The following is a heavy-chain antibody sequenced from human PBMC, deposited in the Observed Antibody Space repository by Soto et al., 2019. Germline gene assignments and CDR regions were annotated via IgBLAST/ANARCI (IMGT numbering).Heavy chain of an antibody. V-gene: IGHV5-51*01. CDR3: ARAGYCSSTSCQSGYYYYGMDV. CDR1: GYSFTSYW. J-gene: IGHJ6*02. CDR2: IYPGDSDT. D-gene: IGHD2-2*01. Sequence: GESLKISCKGSGYSFTSYWIGWVRQMPGKGLEWMGIIYPGDSDTRYSPSFQGQVTISADKSISTAYLQWSSLKASDTATYYCARAGYCSSTSCQSGYYYYGMDVWGQGTTVTVSS.